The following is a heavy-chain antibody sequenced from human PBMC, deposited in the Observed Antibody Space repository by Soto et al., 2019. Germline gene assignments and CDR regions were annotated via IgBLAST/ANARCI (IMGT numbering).Heavy chain of an antibody. J-gene: IGHJ4*02. CDR3: AREEVVNYDILTGTNLY. V-gene: IGHV1-69*10. D-gene: IGHD3-9*01. CDR2: IIPILGIA. CDR1: GGIFSSYT. Sequence: SVKVSCKASGGIFSSYTISWVRQAPGQGLEWMGGIIPILGIANYAQKFQGRVTITADKSTSTAYMELSSLRSEDTAVYYCAREEVVNYDILTGTNLYWGQGTLVTVSS.